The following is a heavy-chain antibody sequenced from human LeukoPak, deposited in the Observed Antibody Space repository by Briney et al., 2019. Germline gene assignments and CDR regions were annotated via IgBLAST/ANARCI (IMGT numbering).Heavy chain of an antibody. D-gene: IGHD6-19*01. CDR1: GFTFSSYS. J-gene: IGHJ4*02. Sequence: KSGGSLRLSCAASGFTFSSYSMNWVRQAPGKGLESVSSISSSSSYIYYADSVKGRFTISRDNAKNSLYLQMNSLRAEDTAVYYCARDVAGGQQWLVQYLDYWGQGTLVTVSS. CDR3: ARDVAGGQQWLVQYLDY. V-gene: IGHV3-21*01. CDR2: ISSSSSYI.